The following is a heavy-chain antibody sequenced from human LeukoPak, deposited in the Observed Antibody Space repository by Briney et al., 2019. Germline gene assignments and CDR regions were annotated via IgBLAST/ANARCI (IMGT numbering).Heavy chain of an antibody. V-gene: IGHV4-34*01. Sequence: SETLSLTCAVYGGSFSGYYWSWIRQPLGKGLEWIGEINHSGSTNYNPSLKSRVTISVDTSKNQFSLKLSSVTAADTAVYYCARRAYDYVWGSYRLAEVDYWGQGTLVTVSS. CDR2: INHSGST. D-gene: IGHD3-16*02. CDR1: GGSFSGYY. J-gene: IGHJ4*02. CDR3: ARRAYDYVWGSYRLAEVDY.